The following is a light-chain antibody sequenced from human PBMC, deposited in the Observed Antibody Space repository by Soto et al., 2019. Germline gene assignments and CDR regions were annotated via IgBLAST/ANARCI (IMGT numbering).Light chain of an antibody. CDR2: WAS. Sequence: DIVMTQSPDSLAVSLGERATINCKSSQSILYSSNNKNYLAWYQQKPGQPPKLLFYWASTRESGVPDRFSGSGSGTDSTLPISSRQAEDVAFYFCQQYYNTLWTFGQGPRWKSN. CDR1: QSILYSSNNKNY. V-gene: IGKV4-1*01. CDR3: QQYYNTLWT. J-gene: IGKJ1*01.